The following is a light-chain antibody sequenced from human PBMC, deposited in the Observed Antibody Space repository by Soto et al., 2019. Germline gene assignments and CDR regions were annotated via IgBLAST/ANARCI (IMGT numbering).Light chain of an antibody. Sequence: QSVLTQPPSASGTPGQRVFISCSGSSSNIGGTNYAYWYQQLPGAAPKLLMHSNNLRPSGVPERISGSKSGTSASLAISGIRSEDEAVYYCASWDDRLGAVIFGGGTK. CDR2: SNN. V-gene: IGLV1-47*02. J-gene: IGLJ2*01. CDR3: ASWDDRLGAVI. CDR1: SSNIGGTNY.